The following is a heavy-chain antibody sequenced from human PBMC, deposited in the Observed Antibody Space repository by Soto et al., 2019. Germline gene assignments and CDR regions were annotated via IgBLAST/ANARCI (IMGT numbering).Heavy chain of an antibody. V-gene: IGHV4-59*08. CDR2: IYYSGST. D-gene: IGHD3-16*01. Sequence: SETLSFTCTVSGGSISSYYWSWIRQPPGKGLEWIGYIYYSGSTNYNPSLKSRVTISVDTSKNQFSLKLSSVTAADTAVYYCASRLTANDYYYYMDVWGKGTTVTVSS. CDR3: ASRLTANDYYYYMDV. CDR1: GGSISSYY. J-gene: IGHJ6*03.